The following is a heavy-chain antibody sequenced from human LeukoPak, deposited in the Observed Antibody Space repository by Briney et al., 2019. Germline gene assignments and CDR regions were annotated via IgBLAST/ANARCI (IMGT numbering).Heavy chain of an antibody. J-gene: IGHJ5*02. CDR3: SRVRTYSNSWYDFDP. D-gene: IGHD2/OR15-2a*01. V-gene: IGHV3-74*01. Sequence: GGSLRLSCAGSGWMHWVRQAPGKGLVWVSGINDLGTATYYADSVKGRFTISRDNAKNTVSLQMNSLSAEDTAIYYCSRVRTYSNSWYDFDPWGQGTLVSVSS. CDR2: INDLGTAT. CDR1: GW.